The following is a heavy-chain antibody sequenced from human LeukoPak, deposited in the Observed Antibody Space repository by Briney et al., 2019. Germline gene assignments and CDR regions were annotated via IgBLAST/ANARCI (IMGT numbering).Heavy chain of an antibody. CDR3: AAPSTYCGGDCYSSPLAY. CDR1: GYTFTSYY. D-gene: IGHD2-21*02. J-gene: IGHJ4*02. CDR2: INPSGGST. Sequence: ASVKVSCKASGYTFTSYYMHWVRQAPGQGLEWMGIINPSGGSTSYAQKFQGRVTMTEDTSTDTAYMELSSLRSEDTAVYYCAAPSTYCGGDCYSSPLAYWGQGTLVTVSS. V-gene: IGHV1-46*01.